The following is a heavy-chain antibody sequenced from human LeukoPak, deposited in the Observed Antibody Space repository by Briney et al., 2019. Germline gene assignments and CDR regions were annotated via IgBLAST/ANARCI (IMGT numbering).Heavy chain of an antibody. V-gene: IGHV3-23*01. CDR1: GFTFSTYA. CDR3: AKDIEASI. Sequence: GGSLRLSCAASGFTFSTYAMSWVRQAPGKGLEWASLISGSGGGTYYANSVKGRFTISRDNSKNTLYLQMNSLRAEDTAVYYCAKDIEASIWGQGTLVAVSS. J-gene: IGHJ4*02. D-gene: IGHD2-15*01. CDR2: ISGSGGGT.